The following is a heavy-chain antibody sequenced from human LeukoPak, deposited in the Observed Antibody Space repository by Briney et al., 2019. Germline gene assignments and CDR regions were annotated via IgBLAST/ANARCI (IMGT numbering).Heavy chain of an antibody. Sequence: GGSLRLSCAASGFTFSSYSMNWVRQAPGKGLEWVSSISSSSSYIYYADSVKGRFTISRDNAKSSLYLQMNSLRAEDTAVYYCARVGSGSYHFHYMDVWGTGTTVTVSS. V-gene: IGHV3-21*01. CDR3: ARVGSGSYHFHYMDV. CDR2: ISSSSSYI. D-gene: IGHD1-26*01. CDR1: GFTFSSYS. J-gene: IGHJ6*03.